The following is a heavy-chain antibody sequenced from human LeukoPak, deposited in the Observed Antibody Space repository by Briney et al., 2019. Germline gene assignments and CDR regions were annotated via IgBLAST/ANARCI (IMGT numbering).Heavy chain of an antibody. J-gene: IGHJ4*02. Sequence: ASVKVSCKVSGYTLTELSMHWVRQAPGKGLEWMGGFDPEDGETIYAQKFQGRVTMIEDTSTDTAYMELSSLRSEDTAVYYCATAPAEYDSSGFDYWGQGTLVTVSS. CDR3: ATAPAEYDSSGFDY. D-gene: IGHD3-22*01. CDR2: FDPEDGET. CDR1: GYTLTELS. V-gene: IGHV1-24*01.